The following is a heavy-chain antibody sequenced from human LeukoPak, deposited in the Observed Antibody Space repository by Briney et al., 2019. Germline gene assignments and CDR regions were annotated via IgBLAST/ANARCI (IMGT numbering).Heavy chain of an antibody. J-gene: IGHJ4*02. V-gene: IGHV4-39*01. CDR3: ARHLNTGGNSTLVY. Sequence: SETLSLTCTVSGDSITSTPYYWGWIRQSPGKGLEWIGIIYYSGSTYFNPSLKSRVTMSVDTSKNQFSLKLNSVTAADTAVYFCARHLNTGGNSTLVYWGQGTLVTVSS. CDR2: IYYSGST. CDR1: GDSITSTPYY. D-gene: IGHD2-8*02.